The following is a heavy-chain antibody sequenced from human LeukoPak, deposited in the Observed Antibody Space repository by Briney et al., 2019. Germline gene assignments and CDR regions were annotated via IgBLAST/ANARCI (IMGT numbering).Heavy chain of an antibody. J-gene: IGHJ6*04. CDR1: GFTFSSYA. D-gene: IGHD2-2*01. V-gene: IGHV3-23*01. CDR3: AKDYIVVVPAAMGTDGMDV. CDR2: ISGSGGST. Sequence: PGGSLRLSCAASGFTFSSYAMSWVRQAPGKGLEGVSAISGSGGSTYYADSVKGRFTISRDNSKNTLYLQMNSLRAEDTAVYYCAKDYIVVVPAAMGTDGMDVWGKGTTVTVSS.